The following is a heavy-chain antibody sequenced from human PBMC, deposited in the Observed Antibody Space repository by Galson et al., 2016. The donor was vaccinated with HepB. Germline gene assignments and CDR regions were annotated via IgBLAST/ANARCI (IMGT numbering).Heavy chain of an antibody. CDR1: GFTFSSCP. CDR2: ISGSGGST. Sequence: SLRLSCAASGFTFSSCPMSWVRQAPGKGLEWVSSISGSGGSTNYADSVKGRFTISRDNSKNTLYLQMNYLRAEDTAVYLCAKKMASVYYHFDYWGRGTLVTVSS. J-gene: IGHJ4*02. V-gene: IGHV3-23*01. CDR3: AKKMASVYYHFDY. D-gene: IGHD3-22*01.